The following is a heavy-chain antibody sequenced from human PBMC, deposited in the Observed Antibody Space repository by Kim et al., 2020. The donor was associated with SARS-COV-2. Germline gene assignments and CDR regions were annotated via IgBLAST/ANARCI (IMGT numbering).Heavy chain of an antibody. Sequence: GGSLRLSCAASGFTFSSYAMHWVRQAPGKGLEYVSAISSNGGSTYYADSVKGRFTISRDNSKNTLYLQMGSLRAEDMAVYYCARGGKYSSGWLAYFDYWGQGTMVTVSS. J-gene: IGHJ4*02. CDR3: ARGGKYSSGWLAYFDY. D-gene: IGHD6-19*01. V-gene: IGHV3-64*02. CDR2: ISSNGGST. CDR1: GFTFSSYA.